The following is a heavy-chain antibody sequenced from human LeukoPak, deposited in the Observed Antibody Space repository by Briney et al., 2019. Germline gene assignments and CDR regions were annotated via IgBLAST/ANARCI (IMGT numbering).Heavy chain of an antibody. J-gene: IGHJ4*02. D-gene: IGHD6-19*01. CDR3: ARDAESSGWYCPLGY. V-gene: IGHV1-2*02. Sequence: ASVKVSCKASGYTFTGYYMHWVRQAPGQGLEWMGWINPNSGGTNYAQKFQGRVTMTRDTSISTAYMELSRLRSDDTAVYYCARDAESSGWYCPLGYWGQGTLVTVSS. CDR2: INPNSGGT. CDR1: GYTFTGYY.